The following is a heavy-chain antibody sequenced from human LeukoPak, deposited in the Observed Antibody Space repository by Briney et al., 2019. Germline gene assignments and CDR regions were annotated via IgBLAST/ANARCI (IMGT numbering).Heavy chain of an antibody. Sequence: PGGSLRLSCAASGFTISNNYIRWLRQAPGKGLEWVAFIRYAGSDKYYSDSLKGRFTISRDNSKNTLYLQMNSLRAEDTAIYYCAKKGYYASGSYFDYWGQGTLVTVSS. J-gene: IGHJ4*02. CDR2: IRYAGSDK. CDR3: AKKGYYASGSYFDY. D-gene: IGHD3-10*01. CDR1: GFTISNNY. V-gene: IGHV3-30*02.